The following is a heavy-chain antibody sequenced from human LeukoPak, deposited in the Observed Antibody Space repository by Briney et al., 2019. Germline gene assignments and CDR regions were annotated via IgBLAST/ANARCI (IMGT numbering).Heavy chain of an antibody. J-gene: IGHJ6*04. Sequence: SQTLSLTCTVSGGSISSGGYYWSWIRQHPGTGLEWIGYIYYSGSTYYNPSLKSRVTISVDTSKNQFSLKLSSVTAADTAVYYCARGSYCSGTSCYAGAPYYYYGMDVWGKGTTVTVSS. D-gene: IGHD2-2*01. CDR1: GGSISSGGYY. V-gene: IGHV4-31*03. CDR3: ARGSYCSGTSCYAGAPYYYYGMDV. CDR2: IYYSGST.